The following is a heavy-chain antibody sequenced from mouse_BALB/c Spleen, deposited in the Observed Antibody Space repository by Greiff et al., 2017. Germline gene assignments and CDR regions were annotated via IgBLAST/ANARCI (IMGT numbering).Heavy chain of an antibody. CDR1: GFSLTSYG. CDR2: IWSDGST. V-gene: IGHV2-6-2*01. D-gene: IGHD1-1*01. J-gene: IGHJ4*01. CDR3: ARPDYYGHYYAMDY. Sequence: VKLMESGPDLVAPSQSLSITCTVSGFSLTSYGVHWVRQPPGKGLEWLVVIWSDGSTTYNSALKSRLSISKDNSKSQVFLKMNSLQTDDTAMYYCARPDYYGHYYAMDYWGQGTSVTVSS.